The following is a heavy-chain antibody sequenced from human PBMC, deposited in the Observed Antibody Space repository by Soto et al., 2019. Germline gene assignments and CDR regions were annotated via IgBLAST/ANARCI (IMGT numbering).Heavy chain of an antibody. V-gene: IGHV3-48*03. CDR3: ARDLRAAGGDY. J-gene: IGHJ4*02. CDR1: GFTFSSYE. CDR2: ISSSGSAI. Sequence: EVQLVESGGGLVQPGGSLRLSCAASGFTFSSYEMNWVRQAPGKGLEWVSYISSSGSAIYYADSEKGRFTISRDNAKNSLYLQMNSLRAEDTAVYYCARDLRAAGGDYWGQGTLVTVSS. D-gene: IGHD6-13*01.